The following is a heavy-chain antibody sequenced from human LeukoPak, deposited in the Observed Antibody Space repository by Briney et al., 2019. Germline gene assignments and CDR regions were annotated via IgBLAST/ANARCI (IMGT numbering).Heavy chain of an antibody. V-gene: IGHV6-1*01. Sequence: SQTLSLTCAISGDSVSSNSATWTFIRQSPSRGLEWLGRTYYRSKWFNEYAVSVKSRITINTDTSKNQFSLQLTSVTPEDTAMHFCARELGRRGIDYWGQGTLVTVSS. J-gene: IGHJ4*02. CDR3: ARELGRRGIDY. CDR2: TYYRSKWFN. D-gene: IGHD3-10*01. CDR1: GDSVSSNSAT.